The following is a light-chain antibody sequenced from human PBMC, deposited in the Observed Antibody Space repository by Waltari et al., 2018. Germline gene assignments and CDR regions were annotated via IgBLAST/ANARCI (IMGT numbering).Light chain of an antibody. CDR3: QQSYSPPHT. V-gene: IGKV1-39*01. J-gene: IGKJ2*01. CDR2: SAS. CDR1: HDIRGY. Sequence: DIQMTQSPSSLSASVGDKVTVVCRASHDIRGYLNWYKHQPGKAPKLLIYSASRLQSGVPSRFSGSGSGPDFTLTITTLQPEDFATYYCQQSYSPPHTFGQGTKVDIK.